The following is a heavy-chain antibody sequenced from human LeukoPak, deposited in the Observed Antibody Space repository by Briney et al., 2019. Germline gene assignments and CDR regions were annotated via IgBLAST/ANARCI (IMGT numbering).Heavy chain of an antibody. Sequence: ASVKVSCKASGYTFTGYFMHWVRQAPGQGLEWMGWINPNSGGTNYAQKFQGRVTMTRDTSISTAYMELRSLRSDDTAVYYCAKVVTMVRGVIIDYFDYWGQGTLVTVSS. J-gene: IGHJ4*02. D-gene: IGHD3-10*01. V-gene: IGHV1-2*02. CDR2: INPNSGGT. CDR1: GYTFTGYF. CDR3: AKVVTMVRGVIIDYFDY.